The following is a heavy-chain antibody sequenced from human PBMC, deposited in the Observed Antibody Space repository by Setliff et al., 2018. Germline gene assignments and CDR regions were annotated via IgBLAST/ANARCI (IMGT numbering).Heavy chain of an antibody. D-gene: IGHD1-26*01. J-gene: IGHJ3*02. CDR1: GGSISSGSYY. Sequence: PSETLSLTCTVSGGSISSGSYYWSWIRQPAGKGLEWIGRIYTSGSTNYNPSLKSRVTMSVDTSKNQFSLTLSSVTAADTAVYYCARDRRIVGARHDFDIWGQGTMVTVSS. CDR3: ARDRRIVGARHDFDI. V-gene: IGHV4-61*02. CDR2: IYTSGST.